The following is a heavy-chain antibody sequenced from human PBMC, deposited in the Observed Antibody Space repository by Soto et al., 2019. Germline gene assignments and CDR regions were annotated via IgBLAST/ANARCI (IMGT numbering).Heavy chain of an antibody. J-gene: IGHJ4*02. V-gene: IGHV1-18*01. D-gene: IGHD6-19*01. CDR1: GFTFTNYG. Sequence: ASVKVSCKASGFTFTNYGLSWVRQAPGQGLEWLGWMSPNSGNTDYGQKLQGRVTMTRDTSTRTAYMELSSLRSEDTAVYFCARSSFLIPVADHWGQGTLVTVSS. CDR2: MSPNSGNT. CDR3: ARSSFLIPVADH.